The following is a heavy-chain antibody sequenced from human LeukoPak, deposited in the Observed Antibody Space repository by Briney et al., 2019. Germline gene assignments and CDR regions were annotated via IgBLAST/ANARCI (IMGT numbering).Heavy chain of an antibody. J-gene: IGHJ6*03. D-gene: IGHD6-13*01. CDR1: GGSFSGYY. CDR3: ARNTRIAAAGILSYYYYYMDV. V-gene: IGHV4-34*01. CDR2: INHSGST. Sequence: SETLSLTCAVYGGSFSGYYWSWIRQPPGKGLEWIGEINHSGSTNYNPSLKSRRTISVDTSKNQFSLKLSSVTAADTAVYYCARNTRIAAAGILSYYYYYMDVWGKGTTVTVSS.